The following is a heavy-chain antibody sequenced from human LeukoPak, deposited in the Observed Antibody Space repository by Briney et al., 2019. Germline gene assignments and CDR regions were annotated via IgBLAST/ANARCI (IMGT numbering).Heavy chain of an antibody. CDR3: ARASGGSYLYYFDY. Sequence: GGSLRLSCAASGFIFDDFGMNWVRQVPGKGLEWVSGINWNGGSTGYADSVKGRFTISRDNAKNALYLQMNSLRAEDTALYYCARASGGSYLYYFDYWGQGTLVTVSS. V-gene: IGHV3-20*04. CDR1: GFIFDDFG. CDR2: INWNGGST. J-gene: IGHJ4*02. D-gene: IGHD1-26*01.